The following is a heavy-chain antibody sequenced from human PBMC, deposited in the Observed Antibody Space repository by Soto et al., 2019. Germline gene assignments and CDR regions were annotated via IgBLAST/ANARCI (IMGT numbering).Heavy chain of an antibody. Sequence: SVKVSCKASGGTFSSYAISWVRQAPGQGLEWMGGIIPIFGTANYAQKFQGRVTITADESTSTAYMELSSLRSEDTAVYYCARDLKYYYDSSGPHDYWGQGTLVTVSA. CDR1: GGTFSSYA. V-gene: IGHV1-69*13. CDR2: IIPIFGTA. J-gene: IGHJ4*02. D-gene: IGHD3-22*01. CDR3: ARDLKYYYDSSGPHDY.